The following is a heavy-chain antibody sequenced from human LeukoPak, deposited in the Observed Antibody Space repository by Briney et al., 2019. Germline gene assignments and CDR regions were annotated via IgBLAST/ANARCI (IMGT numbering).Heavy chain of an antibody. V-gene: IGHV3-23*01. CDR2: ISGSDGST. D-gene: IGHD4-17*01. CDR1: GFTFSSYA. J-gene: IGHJ4*02. CDR3: ACLRGPSDY. Sequence: GGSLRLSCAASGFTFSSYAMSWVRQAPGKGLEWVSGISGSDGSTNYADSVKGRFTISRENSKNTLYLQMDSLTADDTAVYFCACLRGPSDYWGQGTLVTVSS.